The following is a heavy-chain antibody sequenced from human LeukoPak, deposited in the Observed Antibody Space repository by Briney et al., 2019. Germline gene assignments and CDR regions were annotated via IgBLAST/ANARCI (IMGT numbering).Heavy chain of an antibody. CDR3: ARDKIVGATHFDY. Sequence: PGGSLRLSCAASGFTFSTYSMNWVRQAPGKGLEWVSCISGSGSFIYYADSLKGRFTVSRDNAKNSLYLQMNSLRAEDTAVYYCARDKIVGATHFDYWGQGALVTVSS. CDR2: ISGSGSFI. CDR1: GFTFSTYS. D-gene: IGHD1-26*01. J-gene: IGHJ4*02. V-gene: IGHV3-21*01.